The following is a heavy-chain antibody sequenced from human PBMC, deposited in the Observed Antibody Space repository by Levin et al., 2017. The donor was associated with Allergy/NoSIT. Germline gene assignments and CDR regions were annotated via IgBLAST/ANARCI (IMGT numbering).Heavy chain of an antibody. Sequence: KPGGSLRLSCIVSGASISSYYWSWIRQPPGKGLEWIGYIDYGGNTNYNPSLKSRVTISIDTSNSQFSLKLSSVTAADTAVYFCARNRIAAGGVLDYWGQGTPVTVST. J-gene: IGHJ4*02. V-gene: IGHV4-59*13. CDR2: IDYGGNT. CDR1: GASISSYY. D-gene: IGHD6-13*01. CDR3: ARNRIAAGGVLDY.